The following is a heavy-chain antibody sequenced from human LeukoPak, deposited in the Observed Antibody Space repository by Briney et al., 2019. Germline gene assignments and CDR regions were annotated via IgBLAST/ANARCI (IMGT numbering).Heavy chain of an antibody. CDR1: GGSISSYY. Sequence: SETLSLTCTVSGGSISSYYWSWIRQPAGKELEWIGRIYTSGSTNYNPSLKSRVTMSVDTSKNQFSLKLSSVTAADTAVYYCARDSAADYYDILTGYNYYYYMDVWGKGTTVTVSS. D-gene: IGHD3-9*01. J-gene: IGHJ6*03. V-gene: IGHV4-4*07. CDR3: ARDSAADYYDILTGYNYYYYMDV. CDR2: IYTSGST.